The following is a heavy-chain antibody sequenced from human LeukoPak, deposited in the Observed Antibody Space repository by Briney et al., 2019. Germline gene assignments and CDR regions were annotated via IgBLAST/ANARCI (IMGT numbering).Heavy chain of an antibody. D-gene: IGHD3-10*01. Sequence: SETLSLTCTVSGGSISSGGYYWSWIRQHPGKGLEWIGYIYYSGSTNYNPSLKSRVTISVDTSKNQFSLKLSSVTAADTAVYYCARGSSMVRGVIGYGMDVWGKGTTVTVSS. CDR3: ARGSSMVRGVIGYGMDV. V-gene: IGHV4-31*03. CDR1: GGSISSGGYY. CDR2: IYYSGST. J-gene: IGHJ6*04.